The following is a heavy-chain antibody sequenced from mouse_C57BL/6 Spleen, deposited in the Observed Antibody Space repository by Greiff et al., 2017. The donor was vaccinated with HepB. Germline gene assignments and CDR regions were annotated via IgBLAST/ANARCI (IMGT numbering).Heavy chain of an antibody. D-gene: IGHD2-3*01. CDR1: GYSITSGYY. V-gene: IGHV3-6*01. Sequence: EVKLLESGPGLVKPSQSLSLTCSVSGYSITSGYYWNWIRQFPGNKLEWMGYISYDGSNNYNPSLKNRIPITRDTSKNQFFLKLNSVTTEDTATYYCARDRLLLYYFDYWGQGTTLTVSS. CDR2: ISYDGSN. J-gene: IGHJ2*01. CDR3: ARDRLLLYYFDY.